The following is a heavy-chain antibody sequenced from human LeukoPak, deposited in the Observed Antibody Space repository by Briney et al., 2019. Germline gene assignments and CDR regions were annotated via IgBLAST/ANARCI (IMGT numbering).Heavy chain of an antibody. J-gene: IGHJ5*02. CDR2: IGTAGDT. V-gene: IGHV3-13*01. D-gene: IGHD2-15*01. CDR1: GFTFSRYD. Sequence: GGSLRLSCEASGFTFSRYDMHWVRQATGKGLEWVSAIGTAGDTYYPGSVKGRFTISRENAKNSLYLQMNSLRAGDTAVYYCARGGDCSGGSCYLGASWFDPSGHGNLVTASS. CDR3: ARGGDCSGGSCYLGASWFDP.